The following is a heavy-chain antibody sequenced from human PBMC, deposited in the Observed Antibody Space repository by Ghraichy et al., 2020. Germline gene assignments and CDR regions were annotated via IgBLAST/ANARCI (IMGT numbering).Heavy chain of an antibody. CDR3: SRVYDLDAFDI. V-gene: IGHV4-39*01. Sequence: SETLSLTCTVSGGSISSRSHYWAWIRPPPGKTLEWIGSIYYSGSTFYNPSLKNRVQISVDTSENQFSLNLTSVTATDTAIYYCSRVYDLDAFDIWGHGTMVTVSS. CDR1: GGSISSRSHY. CDR2: IYYSGST. D-gene: IGHD1-14*01. J-gene: IGHJ3*02.